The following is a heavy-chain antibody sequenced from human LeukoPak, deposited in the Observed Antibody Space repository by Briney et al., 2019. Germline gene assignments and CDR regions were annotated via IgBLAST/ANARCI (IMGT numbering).Heavy chain of an antibody. CDR1: GGSISSSNW. CDR3: ARGGSGSYLYYFDC. J-gene: IGHJ4*02. V-gene: IGHV4-4*02. Sequence: PSETLSLTCAVSGGSISSSNWWSWVRQPPGKGLEWIGYIYYSGSTYYNPSLKSRVTISVDTSKNQFSLKLSSVTAADTALYYCARGGSGSYLYYFDCWGQGTLVTVSS. D-gene: IGHD3-10*01. CDR2: IYYSGST.